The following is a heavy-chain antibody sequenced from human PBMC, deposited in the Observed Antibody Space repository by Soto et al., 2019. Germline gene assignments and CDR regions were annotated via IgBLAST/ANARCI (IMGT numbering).Heavy chain of an antibody. D-gene: IGHD3-10*01. CDR3: ARYGGRGILDY. Sequence: QVQLQESGPGLVKPSQTLSLTCTVSGASISSGEHYWSWIRQHPGEGLEWIGYIYISGNTYYNPSLKRRLTISVDTSKNQFSLSLSSVTAADSAVYYCARYGGRGILDYWGQGTLVTVSS. J-gene: IGHJ4*02. CDR1: GASISSGEHY. V-gene: IGHV4-31*03. CDR2: IYISGNT.